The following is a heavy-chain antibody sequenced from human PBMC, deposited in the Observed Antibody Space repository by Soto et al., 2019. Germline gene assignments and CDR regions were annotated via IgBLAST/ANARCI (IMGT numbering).Heavy chain of an antibody. J-gene: IGHJ6*02. CDR1: GFSFSDSW. Sequence: PGGSLRISCAASGFSFSDSWMYWVRQAPGKGPEWVANIKEDGSEKNYVDSVKGRFTISRDNAKNSLYLQMNSLRAEDTAVYYCASLGRHGWGQGTTVTVSS. CDR2: IKEDGSEK. V-gene: IGHV3-7*01. CDR3: ASLGRHG. D-gene: IGHD3-16*01.